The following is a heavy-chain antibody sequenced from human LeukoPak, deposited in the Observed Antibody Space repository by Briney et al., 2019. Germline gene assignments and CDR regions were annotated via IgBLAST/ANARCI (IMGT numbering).Heavy chain of an antibody. V-gene: IGHV3-64D*06. Sequence: GGSLRLSCLASGFTFSSYAMHWVRQAPGKGLEYVSAISSNGGSTYYADSVKGRFTISRDNSKNTLYLQMSSLRAEDTAVYYCVKGRYYDILTGYLDYWGQGTLVTVSS. CDR2: ISSNGGST. CDR3: VKGRYYDILTGYLDY. CDR1: GFTFSSYA. D-gene: IGHD3-9*01. J-gene: IGHJ4*02.